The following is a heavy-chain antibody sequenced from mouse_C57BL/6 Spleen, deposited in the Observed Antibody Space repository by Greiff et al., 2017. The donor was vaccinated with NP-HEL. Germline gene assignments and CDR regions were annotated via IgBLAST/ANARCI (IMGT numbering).Heavy chain of an antibody. CDR3: ARSDDRRFAY. J-gene: IGHJ3*01. CDR1: GYTFTSYC. CDR2: INPGNGGT. V-gene: IGHV1-53*01. Sequence: VQLQQPGTELVKPGASVTLSCKASGYTFTSYCMHWVKQSPGQGLEWIGIINPGNGGTKYNEKFKSKGTLTVDKSSRTAYMQLSSLTSEDSAVYYCARSDDRRFAYWGQGTLVTVSA. D-gene: IGHD2-3*01.